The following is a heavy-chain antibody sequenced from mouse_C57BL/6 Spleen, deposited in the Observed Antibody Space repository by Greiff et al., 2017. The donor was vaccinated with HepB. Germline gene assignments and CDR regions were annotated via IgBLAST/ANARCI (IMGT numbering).Heavy chain of an antibody. CDR1: GFNIKDYY. CDR3: TTLYDGYFPWFAY. Sequence: VQLQQSGAELVRPGASVKLSCTASGFNIKDYYMHWVKQRPEQGLEWIGRIDPEDGDTEYAPKFQGKATMTADTSANTAYLQLSSLTSEDTAVYYCTTLYDGYFPWFAYWGQGTLVTVSA. CDR2: IDPEDGDT. D-gene: IGHD2-3*01. V-gene: IGHV14-1*01. J-gene: IGHJ3*01.